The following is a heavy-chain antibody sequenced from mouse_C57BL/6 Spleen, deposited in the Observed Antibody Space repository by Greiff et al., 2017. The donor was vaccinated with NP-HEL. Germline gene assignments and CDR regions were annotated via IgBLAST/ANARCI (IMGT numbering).Heavy chain of an antibody. D-gene: IGHD2-12*01. CDR2: ISYDGSN. J-gene: IGHJ3*01. CDR1: GYSITSGYY. Sequence: ESGPGLVKPSQSLSLTCSVTGYSITSGYYWNWIRQFPGNKLEWMGYISYDGSNNYNPSLKNRISITRDTSKNQFFLKLNSVTTEDTATYYCARDNDDGAWFAYWGQGTLVTVSA. V-gene: IGHV3-6*01. CDR3: ARDNDDGAWFAY.